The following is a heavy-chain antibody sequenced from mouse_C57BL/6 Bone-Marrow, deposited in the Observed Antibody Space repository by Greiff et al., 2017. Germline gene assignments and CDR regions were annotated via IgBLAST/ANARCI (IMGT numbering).Heavy chain of an antibody. J-gene: IGHJ3*01. CDR3: AGGDYAYEGAWFAY. V-gene: IGHV5-17*01. D-gene: IGHD2-2*01. CDR2: ISSGSSTI. Sequence: EVQRVESGGGLVKPGGSLKLSCAASGFTFSDYGMHWVRQAPEKGLKWVAYISSGSSTIYYTDTVKGRFTISRANAKNTLFLQLTSLRSEETAMYYCAGGDYAYEGAWFAYWGQGTLVTVSA. CDR1: GFTFSDYG.